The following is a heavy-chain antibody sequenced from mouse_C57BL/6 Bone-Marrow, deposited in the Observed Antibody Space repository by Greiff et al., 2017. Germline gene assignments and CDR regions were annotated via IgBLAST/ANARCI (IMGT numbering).Heavy chain of an antibody. CDR3: ARGYYSNFLYAMDY. V-gene: IGHV5-17*01. J-gene: IGHJ4*01. D-gene: IGHD2-5*01. Sequence: EVMLVESGGGLVKPGGSLKLSCAASGFTFSDYGMHWVRQAPEKGLEWVAYISSGSSTIYYADTVKDRFTISRDNAKNTLFLQMTSLRSEDTAMYYCARGYYSNFLYAMDYWGQGTSVTVSS. CDR2: ISSGSSTI. CDR1: GFTFSDYG.